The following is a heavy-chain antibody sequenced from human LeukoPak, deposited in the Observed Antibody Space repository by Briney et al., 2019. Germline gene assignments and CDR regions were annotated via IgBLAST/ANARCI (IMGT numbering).Heavy chain of an antibody. Sequence: PGGSLRLSCAASGFTFSSYEMNWVRQAPGKGLEWVSYISSSGSTIYYADSVKGRFTISGDNAKNSLYLQMNSLRAEDTAVYYCARDRRFQILFDYWGQGTLVTVSS. CDR3: ARDRRFQILFDY. CDR1: GFTFSSYE. J-gene: IGHJ4*02. CDR2: ISSSGSTI. V-gene: IGHV3-48*03. D-gene: IGHD3-16*01.